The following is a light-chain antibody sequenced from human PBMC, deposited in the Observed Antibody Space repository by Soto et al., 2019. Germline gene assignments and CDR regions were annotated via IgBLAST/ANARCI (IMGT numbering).Light chain of an antibody. CDR1: QSVKSY. CDR2: DAS. J-gene: IGKJ2*01. Sequence: EIVLTQSPATLSLSPGERATLSCRASQSVKSYLAWYQQKPGQAPRLLIYDASTRATGIPARFSGSGSGTDFTLTISSLETEDFAVYYCQQRSNWPPYTFGQGTKLEI. V-gene: IGKV3-11*01. CDR3: QQRSNWPPYT.